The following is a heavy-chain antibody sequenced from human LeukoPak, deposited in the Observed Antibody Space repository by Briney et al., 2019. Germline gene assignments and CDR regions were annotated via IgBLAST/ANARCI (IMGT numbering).Heavy chain of an antibody. CDR3: ARDANQGGTDY. V-gene: IGHV3-66*01. D-gene: IGHD1-14*01. CDR2: ISSGGTP. J-gene: IGHJ4*02. CDR1: GFAVTTTY. Sequence: PGGSLRLSCAASGFAVTTTYMNWVRQAPGKGLDWVSVISSGGTPYYADSVKGRFTISRDNSKNTVYLQMNSLRVEDTAVYYCARDANQGGTDYWGQGTLVTVSS.